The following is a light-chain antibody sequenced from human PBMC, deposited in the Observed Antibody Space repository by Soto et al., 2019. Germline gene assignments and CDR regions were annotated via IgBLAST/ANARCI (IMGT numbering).Light chain of an antibody. CDR2: DAS. CDR1: QSVSSY. Sequence: EIVLTQSPATLSLSPGERATLSCRASQSVSSYLAWYQQKPGQAPRLLIYDASNRATGITDRFSGSGSGTDFSLTISSLDPEDFAVYYCQQRSNWPPYTFGQGTKLEMK. J-gene: IGKJ2*01. CDR3: QQRSNWPPYT. V-gene: IGKV3-11*01.